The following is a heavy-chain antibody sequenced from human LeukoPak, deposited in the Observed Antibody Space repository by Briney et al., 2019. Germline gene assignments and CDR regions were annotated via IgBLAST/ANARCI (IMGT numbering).Heavy chain of an antibody. Sequence: ASVKVSCKESGYTFTSYYMHWVRQAPGQGLEWMGIINPSGGSTSYAQKFQGRVTMTRDTSTSTVYMELSSLRSEDTAVYYCARAVSSGWYSEGPLVWGQGTLVTVSS. V-gene: IGHV1-46*01. D-gene: IGHD6-19*01. J-gene: IGHJ4*02. CDR1: GYTFTSYY. CDR3: ARAVSSGWYSEGPLV. CDR2: INPSGGST.